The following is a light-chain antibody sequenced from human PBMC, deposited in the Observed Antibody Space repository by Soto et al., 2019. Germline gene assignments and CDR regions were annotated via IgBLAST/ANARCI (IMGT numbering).Light chain of an antibody. V-gene: IGLV2-14*01. CDR1: SSDVGGYNY. Sequence: QSVLTQPASVSGSPGQSITISCTGTSSDVGGYNYVSWYQQHPGKAPKLMIYEVSNRPSGVSNRFSGSKSGNTASLTISGLQAEDEADYYCSSDTSRIYVVGKGTKVTVL. CDR2: EVS. J-gene: IGLJ1*01. CDR3: SSDTSRIYV.